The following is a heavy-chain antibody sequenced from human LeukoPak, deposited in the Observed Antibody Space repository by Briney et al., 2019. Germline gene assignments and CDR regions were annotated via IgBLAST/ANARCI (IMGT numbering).Heavy chain of an antibody. CDR2: ISSGGTSI. CDR3: ARVSSLGYGSGWFGNYFDY. Sequence: GGSLRLSCVVSGFTFSTYSMNWVRQAPGKGLEWVSYISSGGTSIFYADSVKGRFTISRDNAKNSLYLQMNSLRAEDTAVYYCARVSSLGYGSGWFGNYFDYWGQGALVTVSS. CDR1: GFTFSTYS. V-gene: IGHV3-48*04. J-gene: IGHJ4*02. D-gene: IGHD6-19*01.